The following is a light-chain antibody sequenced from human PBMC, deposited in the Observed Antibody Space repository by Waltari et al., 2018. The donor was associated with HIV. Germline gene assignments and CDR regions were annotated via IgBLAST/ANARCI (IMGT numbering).Light chain of an antibody. CDR1: GGYNY. CDR2: EVS. Sequence: GGYNYVSWYQQHPGKAPKLMIYEVSNRPSGVSNRFSGSKSGNTASLTISGLQAEDEADYYCSSYTSSSTYVVFGGGTKLTVL. J-gene: IGLJ2*01. V-gene: IGLV2-14*01. CDR3: SSYTSSSTYVV.